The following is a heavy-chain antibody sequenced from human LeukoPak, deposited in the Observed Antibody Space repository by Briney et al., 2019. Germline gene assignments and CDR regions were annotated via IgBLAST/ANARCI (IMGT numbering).Heavy chain of an antibody. V-gene: IGHV1-2*02. Sequence: ASVKVSCKASGYTFTGYYMHWVRQAPGQGLEWRGWINPNSGGTNYAQKFQGRVTMTRDTSISTAYMELSRLRSDDTAVYYCALVTSYEYYFDYWGQGTLVTVSS. D-gene: IGHD3-9*01. CDR3: ALVTSYEYYFDY. J-gene: IGHJ4*02. CDR2: INPNSGGT. CDR1: GYTFTGYY.